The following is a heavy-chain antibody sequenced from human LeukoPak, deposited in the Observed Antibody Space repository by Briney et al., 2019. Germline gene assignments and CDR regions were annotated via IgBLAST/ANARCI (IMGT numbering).Heavy chain of an antibody. D-gene: IGHD4-17*01. V-gene: IGHV4-34*01. CDR1: GGSFSGYY. J-gene: IGHJ5*02. CDR2: INHSGST. CDR3: ARGGLGYGDYTLNYNWFDP. Sequence: SETLSLTCAVYGGSFSGYYWSWIRQPPGKGREWIGEINHSGSTNYNPSLKSRVTISVDMSKNQFSLKLSSVTAADTAVYYCARGGLGYGDYTLNYNWFDPWGQGTLVTVSS.